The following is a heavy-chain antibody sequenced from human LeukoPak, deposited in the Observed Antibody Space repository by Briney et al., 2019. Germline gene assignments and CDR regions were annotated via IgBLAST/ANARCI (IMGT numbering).Heavy chain of an antibody. CDR3: ARGNWYFDL. V-gene: IGHV3-7*03. CDR2: IKQDGSEK. J-gene: IGHJ2*01. CDR1: GFTFSSYW. Sequence: GGSLRLSCAASGFTFSSYWMSWVRQAPGKGLEWVANIKQDGSEKYYVDSVKGRFTISRDNSNNTVYLQMNSLRVDDTAVYYCARGNWYFDLWGRGTLVTVSS.